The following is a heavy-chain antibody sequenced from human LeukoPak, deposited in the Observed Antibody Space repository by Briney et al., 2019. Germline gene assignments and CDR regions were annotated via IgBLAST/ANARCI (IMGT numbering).Heavy chain of an antibody. Sequence: SETLSLTCTVSGGSISSSSYYWGWIRQPPGKGLEWIGSIYYSGSTYYSPSLKSRVTISVDTSKNQFSLKLSSVTAADTAVYYCARHEGSPYSSSWLEGAWFDPWGQGTLVTVSS. D-gene: IGHD6-13*01. CDR2: IYYSGST. V-gene: IGHV4-39*01. J-gene: IGHJ5*02. CDR3: ARHEGSPYSSSWLEGAWFDP. CDR1: GGSISSSSYY.